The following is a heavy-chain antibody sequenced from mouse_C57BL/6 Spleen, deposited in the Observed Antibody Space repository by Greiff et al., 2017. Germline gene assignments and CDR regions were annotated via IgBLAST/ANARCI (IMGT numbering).Heavy chain of an antibody. J-gene: IGHJ4*01. CDR1: GYTFTSYW. CDR3: TRFDGYGNYAMDY. Sequence: QVHVKQPGAELVRPGSSVKLSCKASGYTFTSYWMHWVKQRPIQGLEWIGNIDPSDSETHYNQKFKDKATLTVDKSSSTAYMQLSSLTSEDSAVYYCTRFDGYGNYAMDYWGQGTSVTVSS. V-gene: IGHV1-52*01. CDR2: IDPSDSET. D-gene: IGHD2-3*01.